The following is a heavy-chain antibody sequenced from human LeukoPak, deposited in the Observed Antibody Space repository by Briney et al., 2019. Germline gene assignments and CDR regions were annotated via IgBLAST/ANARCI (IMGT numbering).Heavy chain of an antibody. D-gene: IGHD3-22*01. CDR2: IIPILGIA. Sequence: GASVKVSCKASGGTFSSYAISWVRQAPGQGLEWMGRIIPILGIANYAQKFQGRVTITADKSTSTAYMELSSLRSEDTAVYYCARGRSYYDSSGYDFDYWGQGTLVTVSS. V-gene: IGHV1-69*04. CDR3: ARGRSYYDSSGYDFDY. J-gene: IGHJ4*02. CDR1: GGTFSSYA.